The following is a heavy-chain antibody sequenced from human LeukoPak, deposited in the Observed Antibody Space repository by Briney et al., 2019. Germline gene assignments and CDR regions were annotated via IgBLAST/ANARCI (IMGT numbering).Heavy chain of an antibody. CDR3: AELGITMIGGV. J-gene: IGHJ6*04. CDR1: GFTFSTYA. V-gene: IGHV3-23*01. D-gene: IGHD3-10*02. Sequence: GGSLRLSCAASGFTFSTYAMSWVRQAPGKGLEWVSATSGSGGSTYYAGSVKGRFTISRDNSKNSLYLQMNSLRAEDTAVYYCAELGITMIGGVWGKGTTVTISS. CDR2: TSGSGGST.